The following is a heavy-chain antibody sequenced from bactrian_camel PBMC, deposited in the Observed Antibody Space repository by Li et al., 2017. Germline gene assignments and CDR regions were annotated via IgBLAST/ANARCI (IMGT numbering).Heavy chain of an antibody. CDR3: AHVRELIPRSSCTPSRLTSSVSNY. J-gene: IGHJ4*01. D-gene: IGHD1*01. V-gene: IGHV3S6*01. CDR1: GYSFTSNC. Sequence: HVQLVESGGGSVQAGGSLRLSCQASGYSFTSNCVGWFRQAPEKEREGVARFYTSTTRPDYADSVKGRFTISQDNAKNTVYLQMKDLKPEDTAMYYCAHVRELIPRSSCTPSRLTSSVSNYRGQGTQVTVS. CDR2: FYTSTTRP.